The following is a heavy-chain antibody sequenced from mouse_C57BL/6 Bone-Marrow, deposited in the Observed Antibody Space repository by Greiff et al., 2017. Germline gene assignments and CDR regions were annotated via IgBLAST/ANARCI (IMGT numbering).Heavy chain of an antibody. Sequence: EESGPGLVKPSQSLSLTCSVTGYSITSGYYWNWIRQFPGNKLEWMGYISYDGSNNYNPSLKNRISITRDTSKNQFFLKLNSVTTEDTATYYCAREGSYYYGRSLYWYFDVWGTGTTVTGSS. CDR3: AREGSYYYGRSLYWYFDV. D-gene: IGHD1-1*01. V-gene: IGHV3-6*01. CDR1: GYSITSGYY. J-gene: IGHJ1*03. CDR2: ISYDGSN.